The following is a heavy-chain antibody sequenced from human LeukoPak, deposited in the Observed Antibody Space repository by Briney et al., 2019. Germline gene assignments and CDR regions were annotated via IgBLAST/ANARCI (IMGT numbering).Heavy chain of an antibody. J-gene: IGHJ4*02. CDR2: ISYDGSNK. Sequence: GGSLRLSCAASGFTFSSYAMHWVRQAPGKGLEWVAVISYDGSNKYYADSVKGRFTISRDNSKNTLYLQMNSLRAEDTAVYYCARDESYYGSGSYWPGIDYWGQGTLVTVSS. D-gene: IGHD3-10*01. CDR1: GFTFSSYA. CDR3: ARDESYYGSGSYWPGIDY. V-gene: IGHV3-30-3*01.